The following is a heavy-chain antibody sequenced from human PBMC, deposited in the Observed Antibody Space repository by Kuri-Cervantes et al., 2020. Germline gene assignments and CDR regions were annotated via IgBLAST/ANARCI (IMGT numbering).Heavy chain of an antibody. CDR2: ISGSGGST. D-gene: IGHD6-13*01. J-gene: IGHJ4*02. CDR3: ARGLVGSSWYDYFDY. Sequence: ETLSLTCAASGFTFSSYAMSWVRQAPGKGLEWVSAISGSGGSTYYADSVKGRFTISRDNSKNTLYLQMNSLRAEDTAVYYCARGLVGSSWYDYFDYWGQGTLVTVSS. CDR1: GFTFSSYA. V-gene: IGHV3-23*01.